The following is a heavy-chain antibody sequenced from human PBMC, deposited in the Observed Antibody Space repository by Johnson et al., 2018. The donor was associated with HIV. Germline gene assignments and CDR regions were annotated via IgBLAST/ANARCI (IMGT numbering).Heavy chain of an antibody. Sequence: QVQLVESGGGVVQPGRSLRLSCAASGFTLSHYGMHWVRQAPGKGLEWMAVISYDGSSQYYADSEKGRLTISRDNSKTTLYLQMTSLRTEDTAVYYCAKWGSMRATSAFDIWGQGTMVTVSS. CDR1: GFTLSHYG. D-gene: IGHD1-26*01. J-gene: IGHJ3*02. CDR3: AKWGSMRATSAFDI. CDR2: ISYDGSSQ. V-gene: IGHV3-30*18.